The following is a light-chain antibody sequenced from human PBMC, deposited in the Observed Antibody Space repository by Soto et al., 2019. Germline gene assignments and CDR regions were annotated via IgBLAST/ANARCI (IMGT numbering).Light chain of an antibody. CDR3: QQFGTSPLYT. CDR1: QTFGRTY. V-gene: IGKV3-20*01. CDR2: DAS. J-gene: IGKJ2*01. Sequence: DSVLTQSQGTLSLSPGERVTLSCRASQTFGRTYLAWYQQKPGQSPRLLIYDASSRATGIPDRFSGSGSGTDFTLTISRLEPEDFAVYYCQQFGTSPLYTFGQGTKLEIK.